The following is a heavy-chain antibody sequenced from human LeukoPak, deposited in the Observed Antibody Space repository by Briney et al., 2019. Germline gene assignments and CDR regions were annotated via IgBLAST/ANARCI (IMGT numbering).Heavy chain of an antibody. V-gene: IGHV3-7*01. J-gene: IGHJ3*02. Sequence: GESLRLSCVASGFTFSMYWMTWFRQAPGKGLEWVANLKQDGSQTNYVDSVKGRFTISRDSAKKSLYLQMNGLRGEDTAVYYCARGGTYDIWGQGTRVTVSS. CDR3: ARGGTYDI. CDR1: GFTFSMYW. CDR2: LKQDGSQT.